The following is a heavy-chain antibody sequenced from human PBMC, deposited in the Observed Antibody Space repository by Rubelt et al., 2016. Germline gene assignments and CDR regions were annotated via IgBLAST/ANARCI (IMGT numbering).Heavy chain of an antibody. CDR3: ARLFTQRGYSGYDFYYGMDV. V-gene: IGHV3-7*01. Sequence: GQGLEWVANIKRDGSEKNYVDSVKGRFTISRDNAQNSLFLQMNSLRAEDTALYYCARLFTQRGYSGYDFYYGMDVWGQGTTVTVSS. D-gene: IGHD5-12*01. CDR2: IKRDGSEK. J-gene: IGHJ6*02.